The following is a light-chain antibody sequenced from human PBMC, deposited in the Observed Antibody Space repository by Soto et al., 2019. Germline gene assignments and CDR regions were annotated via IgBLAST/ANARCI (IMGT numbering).Light chain of an antibody. J-gene: IGKJ2*01. V-gene: IGKV1-5*01. Sequence: DIPMTQSPSTLSASVGDRVTITCRASQSISSWLAWYQQKPGKAPKLLIYDASSLESGVPSRFSGSGSGTEFTLTISSLQPDDFATYYCQQYQSYVVTFGQGTKLETK. CDR3: QQYQSYVVT. CDR1: QSISSW. CDR2: DAS.